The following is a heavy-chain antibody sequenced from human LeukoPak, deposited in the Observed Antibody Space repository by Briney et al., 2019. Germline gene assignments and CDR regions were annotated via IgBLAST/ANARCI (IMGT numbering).Heavy chain of an antibody. CDR3: AKDREATFDY. CDR1: GFTFSTYG. V-gene: IGHV3-30*02. J-gene: IGHJ4*02. D-gene: IGHD1-26*01. CDR2: IRYDGSNK. Sequence: GGSLRLSCAASGFTFSTYGMHWVRQAPGKGLEWVAFIRYDGSNKYYADSVKGRFTISRDNSKNTLYLQMNSLRAEDTAVCYCAKDREATFDYWGQGTLVTVSS.